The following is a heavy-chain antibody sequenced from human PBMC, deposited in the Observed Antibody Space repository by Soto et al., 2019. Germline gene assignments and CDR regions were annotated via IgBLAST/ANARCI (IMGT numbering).Heavy chain of an antibody. CDR2: IHYSGSV. Sequence: QVQLQESGPGLVRPSQTLSLTCTVSGGSISSDHYHWTWIRQTPGKGLEWLGYIHYSGSVYYNPSLQSRVTMSVDTSKNLFSLKLSSVTAADTAVYFCVREDAGGDRDYYGLDVWGQGTTVTVSS. CDR1: GGSISSDHYH. CDR3: VREDAGGDRDYYGLDV. D-gene: IGHD5-18*01. J-gene: IGHJ6*02. V-gene: IGHV4-30-4*01.